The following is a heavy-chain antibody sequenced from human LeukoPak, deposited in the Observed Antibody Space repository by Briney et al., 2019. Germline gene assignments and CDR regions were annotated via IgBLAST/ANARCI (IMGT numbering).Heavy chain of an antibody. CDR1: GFTVSSCD. CDR2: IGTAGDT. D-gene: IGHD5-18*01. V-gene: IGHV3-13*01. CDR3: ARGLWLEAFDI. J-gene: IGHJ3*02. Sequence: GGSLRLSCAASGFTVSSCDMHWVRQTTGKGLEWVSAIGTAGDTYYPGSVKGRFTISRENAKNSLFLQMNSLRAGDTAVYYCARGLWLEAFDIWGQGTMVTVSS.